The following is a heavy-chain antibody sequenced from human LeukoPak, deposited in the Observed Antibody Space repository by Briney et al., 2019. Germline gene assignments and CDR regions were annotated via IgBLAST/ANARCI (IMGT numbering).Heavy chain of an antibody. Sequence: QSGGSLRLSCVASGFTFSSTTMGWVRQAPGKGLEWVSAISGSGGSTYYADSVKGRFTISRDNSKNTLYLQMNSLRAEDTAVYYCAKYPYDSSGYYETRYFDYWGQGTLVTVSS. V-gene: IGHV3-23*01. J-gene: IGHJ4*02. CDR3: AKYPYDSSGYYETRYFDY. CDR2: ISGSGGST. CDR1: GFTFSSTT. D-gene: IGHD3-22*01.